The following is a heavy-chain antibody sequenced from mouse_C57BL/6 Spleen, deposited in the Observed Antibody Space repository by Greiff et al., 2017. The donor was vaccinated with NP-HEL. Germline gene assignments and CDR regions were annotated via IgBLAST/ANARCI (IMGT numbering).Heavy chain of an antibody. Sequence: QVQLQQSGAELVKPGASVKISCKASGYAFSSYWMNWVKQRPGKGLEWIGQIYPGDGDTNYNGKFKGKATLTADKSSSTAYMQLSSLTSEDSAVYFGARSAYDYDGRGRGDWGQGISVTVSS. CDR1: GYAFSSYW. CDR2: IYPGDGDT. CDR3: ARSAYDYDGRGRGD. V-gene: IGHV1-80*01. J-gene: IGHJ4*01. D-gene: IGHD2-4*01.